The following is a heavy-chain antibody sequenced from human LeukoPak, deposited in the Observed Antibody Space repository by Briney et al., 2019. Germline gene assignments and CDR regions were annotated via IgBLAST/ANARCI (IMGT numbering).Heavy chain of an antibody. Sequence: GGSLRLSCAASGFTFSTYWMNWVRQAPGKGLVWVSRINFDGSSLGYADSVKGRFTISRDNAKNTLYLQMNSLRAEDTAAYYCARVRITRANWFDPWGQGTLVTVSS. CDR1: GFTFSTYW. CDR2: INFDGSSL. V-gene: IGHV3-74*01. D-gene: IGHD2-2*01. CDR3: ARVRITRANWFDP. J-gene: IGHJ5*02.